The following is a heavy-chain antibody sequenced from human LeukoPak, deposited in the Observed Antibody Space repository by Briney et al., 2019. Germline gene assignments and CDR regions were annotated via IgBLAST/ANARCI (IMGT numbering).Heavy chain of an antibody. J-gene: IGHJ3*01. CDR2: TYYRPKWYN. Sequence: SQTLSLTCAISGDSVSSDSAAWNWIRQSPSRGLEWLGRTYYRPKWYNDSAVYVKSRITINPDTSKNQFSLQLNSVTPEDTAVYYCARGPGLRMGAFDLWGQGTVVSVSS. CDR3: ARGPGLRMGAFDL. V-gene: IGHV6-1*01. D-gene: IGHD4-17*01. CDR1: GDSVSSDSAA.